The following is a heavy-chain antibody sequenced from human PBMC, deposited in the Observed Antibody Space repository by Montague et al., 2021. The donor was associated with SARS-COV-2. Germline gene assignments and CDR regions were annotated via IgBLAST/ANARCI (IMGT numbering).Heavy chain of an antibody. V-gene: IGHV4-4*02. J-gene: IGHJ4*02. CDR3: ATALGYFDF. Sequence: SETLSLTCGVPSGYISGPTWWSWVRQPPGKGLEWIGEISHGGATNYNPSLKSRVTISVDKSKNQFSLKLRSVTAADTAVYYCATALGYFDFRGQGTLVIVSS. CDR2: ISHGGAT. D-gene: IGHD3-16*01. CDR1: SGYISGPTW.